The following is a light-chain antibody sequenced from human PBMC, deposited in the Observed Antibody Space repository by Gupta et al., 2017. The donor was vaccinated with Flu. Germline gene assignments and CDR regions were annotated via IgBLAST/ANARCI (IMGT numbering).Light chain of an antibody. CDR1: RDISNY. J-gene: IGKJ1*01. CDR3: QQYANWPFT. V-gene: IGKV1-33*01. Sequence: PSSVQPTVGDSMTSNDQVSRDISNYLNWFQQKPGQAPKLLIYYASYLDTGVPSRFSGSGSGTDFTLHISSLEPEDIAIYYCQQYANWPFTFGQGTKVEIK. CDR2: YAS.